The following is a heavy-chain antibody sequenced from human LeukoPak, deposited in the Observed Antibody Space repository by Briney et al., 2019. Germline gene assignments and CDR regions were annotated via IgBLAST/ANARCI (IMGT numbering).Heavy chain of an antibody. V-gene: IGHV3-30*18. D-gene: IGHD4-17*01. CDR2: LSYDGSDK. CDR1: GFTFSSYW. J-gene: IGHJ4*02. CDR3: AKSADEFGDYEEVGSLDY. Sequence: GGSLRLSCAASGFTFSSYWMNWVRQAPGKGLEWVAVLSYDGSDKYYGGSVKGRFIISRDNSKNTLYLQMNSLRAEDTAIYFCAKSADEFGDYEEVGSLDYWGQGTLVTVSS.